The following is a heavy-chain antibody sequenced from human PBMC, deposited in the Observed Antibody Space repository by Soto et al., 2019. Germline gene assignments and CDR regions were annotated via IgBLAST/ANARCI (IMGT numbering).Heavy chain of an antibody. CDR1: GFTFSSYG. V-gene: IGHV3-33*06. CDR2: IWYDGSNK. D-gene: IGHD2-15*01. Sequence: PGGSLRLSCAASGFTFSSYGMHWVRQAPGKGLEWVGVIWYDGSNKYYADSVKGRFTISRDNSKNTLYLQMNSLRAEDTAVYFCAKSPSVVLLPRTLGGNNWFDPWGQGPLVTVSS. CDR3: AKSPSVVLLPRTLGGNNWFDP. J-gene: IGHJ5*02.